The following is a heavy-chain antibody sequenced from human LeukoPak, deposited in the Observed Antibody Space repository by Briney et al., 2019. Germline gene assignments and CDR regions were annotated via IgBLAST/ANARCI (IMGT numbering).Heavy chain of an antibody. Sequence: GGSLRLSCAASGFXFSSYWISWVRQAPGKGLEWVANIKQDGSEKYYVDSVKGRFTISRDNAKNSLYLQMNSLRAEDTAVYYCARDYYYESSGSVYWGQGTQVTVSS. V-gene: IGHV3-7*05. J-gene: IGHJ4*02. D-gene: IGHD3-22*01. CDR2: IKQDGSEK. CDR1: GFXFSSYW. CDR3: ARDYYYESSGSVY.